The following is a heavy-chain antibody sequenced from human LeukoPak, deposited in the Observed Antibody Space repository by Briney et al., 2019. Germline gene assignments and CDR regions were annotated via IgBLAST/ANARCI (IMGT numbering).Heavy chain of an antibody. CDR3: AKEGYSYGLFDY. D-gene: IGHD5-18*01. CDR2: ISYDGSDK. V-gene: IGHV3-30*18. CDR1: GFTFSSYV. J-gene: IGHJ4*02. Sequence: GGSLRLSFAASGFTFSSYVMHWVRQTPGTGLEGVAVISYDGSDKYYADSVKGRFTIYRDNSKNTLYLQMNSLRAEDTAVYYCAKEGYSYGLFDYWGQGTLVTVSS.